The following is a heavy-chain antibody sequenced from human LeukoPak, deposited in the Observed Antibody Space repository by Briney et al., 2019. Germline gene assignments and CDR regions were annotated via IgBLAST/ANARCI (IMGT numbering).Heavy chain of an antibody. CDR3: ARQQLGWATIRNVGYYQHYYMDV. Sequence: ASVKVSCKASGYSFTSYGISWVRQAHGQGLEWMGRISAYNGATNHAHEFQGRVTMTTDTPTTTAYMELRSLRSDDTAVYYCARQQLGWATIRNVGYYQHYYMDVWGKGTTVTVSS. V-gene: IGHV1-18*01. D-gene: IGHD6-13*01. J-gene: IGHJ6*03. CDR1: GYSFTSYG. CDR2: ISAYNGAT.